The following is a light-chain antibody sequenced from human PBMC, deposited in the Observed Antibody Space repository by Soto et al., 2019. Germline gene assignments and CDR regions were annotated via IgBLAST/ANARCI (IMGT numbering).Light chain of an antibody. Sequence: DIVMTQSPDSLAVSLGERATINCKSSQSVLYSSNNKNYLAWYQQKPGQPPKLLIYWASTRESGVPDRFSGSGSGPDFTLTISSLQAEDVAVYSCQQYYSTQWTFGQGTKVEIK. CDR2: WAS. CDR3: QQYYSTQWT. J-gene: IGKJ1*01. V-gene: IGKV4-1*01. CDR1: QSVLYSSNNKNY.